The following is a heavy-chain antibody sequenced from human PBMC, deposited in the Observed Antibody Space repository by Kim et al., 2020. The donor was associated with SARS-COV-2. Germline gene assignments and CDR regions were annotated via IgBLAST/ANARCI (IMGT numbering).Heavy chain of an antibody. CDR2: MNPNSGNT. CDR1: GYTFSSYD. J-gene: IGHJ4*02. Sequence: ASVKVSCKASGYTFSSYDINWVRQATGQGLEWMGWMNPNSGNTGYAQKFQGRVTMTRNTSTSTAYMDLSSLRSEDTAVYYCARGHAWNGGHYYFDYWGQGTLVTVSS. CDR3: ARGHAWNGGHYYFDY. V-gene: IGHV1-8*01. D-gene: IGHD1-1*01.